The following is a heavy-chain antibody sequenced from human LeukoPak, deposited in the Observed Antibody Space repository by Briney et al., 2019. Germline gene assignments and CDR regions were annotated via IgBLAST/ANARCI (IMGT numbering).Heavy chain of an antibody. CDR1: GFTFGDYA. V-gene: IGHV3-49*04. J-gene: IGHJ4*02. CDR3: TTDWGAWGAADY. Sequence: GGTLRLSCTASGFTFGDYAMSWVRQAPGKGLEWVGFIRSKAYGGTTEYAASVKGRFTISRDNSKNTLYLQMNSLKTEDTAVYYCTTDWGAWGAADYWGQGTLVTVSS. D-gene: IGHD1-26*01. CDR2: IRSKAYGGTT.